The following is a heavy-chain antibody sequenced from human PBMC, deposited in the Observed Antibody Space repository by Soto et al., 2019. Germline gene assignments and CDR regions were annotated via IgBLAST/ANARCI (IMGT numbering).Heavy chain of an antibody. V-gene: IGHV3-7*02. CDR1: GLAFSTYW. Sequence: PGGSLRLSCTTSGLAFSTYWMAWVRQAPGKGLEWVGNTKPDETETYYAGSVEGRFTISRDNAKNSLYLQMNSLRVEYTAVYYCATIGDVTFHYWGQGTPVTVSS. J-gene: IGHJ4*02. D-gene: IGHD4-4*01. CDR3: ATIGDVTFHY. CDR2: TKPDETET.